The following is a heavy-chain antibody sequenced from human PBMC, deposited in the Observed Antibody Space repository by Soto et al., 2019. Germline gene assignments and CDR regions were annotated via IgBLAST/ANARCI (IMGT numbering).Heavy chain of an antibody. CDR1: GGSIRSNNW. CDR3: ARGRIQLWYPFDY. D-gene: IGHD5-18*01. Sequence: SETLSLTCAVSGGSIRSNNWWSWVRQPPGKGLEWIGEIFHGGSTYYNPSLKTRVTISLDKSKNQFSLKLSSVTAADTAVYYCARGRIQLWYPFDYWGQGTLVTVSS. V-gene: IGHV4-4*02. CDR2: IFHGGST. J-gene: IGHJ4*02.